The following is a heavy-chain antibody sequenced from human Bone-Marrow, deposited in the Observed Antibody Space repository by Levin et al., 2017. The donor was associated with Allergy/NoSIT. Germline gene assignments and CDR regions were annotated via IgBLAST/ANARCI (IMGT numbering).Heavy chain of an antibody. CDR2: INPNSGGT. V-gene: IGHV1-2*02. CDR1: GYTFTGYY. Sequence: ASVKVSCKASGYTFTGYYMHWVRQAPGQGLEWMGWINPNSGGTNYAQKFQGRVTMTRDTSISTAYMELSRLRSDDTAVYYCARGSRSVWERPGGHAFDSWGQGTMVTVSS. CDR3: ARGSRSVWERPGGHAFDS. J-gene: IGHJ3*02. D-gene: IGHD1-26*01.